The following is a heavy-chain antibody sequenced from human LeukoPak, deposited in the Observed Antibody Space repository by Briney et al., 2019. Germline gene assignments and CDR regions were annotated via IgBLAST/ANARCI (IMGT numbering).Heavy chain of an antibody. J-gene: IGHJ4*02. V-gene: IGHV3-23*01. CDR2: ISGSGGTT. CDR1: GFTFSSYA. D-gene: IGHD6-6*01. Sequence: GGSLRLSCAASGFTFSSYAMNWVRQSPEKGMEWVSAISGSGGTTYYPDSVKGRFTISRDNSKNTLYLQMNSLRAEDTAIYYCAKGGSSVRPQKLNFDYWGQGTLVTVSS. CDR3: AKGGSSVRPQKLNFDY.